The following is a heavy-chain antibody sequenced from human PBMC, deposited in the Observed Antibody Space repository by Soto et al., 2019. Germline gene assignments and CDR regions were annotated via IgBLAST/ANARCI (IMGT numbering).Heavy chain of an antibody. CDR3: ARVGIGDRRDFDY. J-gene: IGHJ4*02. CDR2: INRGGSST. D-gene: IGHD2-15*01. CDR1: GFTFSDYW. Sequence: EVQLVESGGGLIRPGGSLRLSCAASGFTFSDYWMHWVRQTPGKGLVWVSRINRGGSSTMYADSVRGRFTISRDDAKNTLYLHMNSLRAEDTAVYYCARVGIGDRRDFDYWGQGTLVTVSS. V-gene: IGHV3-74*03.